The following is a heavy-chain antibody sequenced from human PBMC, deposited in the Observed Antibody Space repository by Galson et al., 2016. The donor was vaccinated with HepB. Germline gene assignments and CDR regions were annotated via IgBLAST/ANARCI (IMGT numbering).Heavy chain of an antibody. CDR2: IRSQTYGGTT. D-gene: IGHD5-18*01. V-gene: IGHV3-49*03. CDR3: TRLSGYTYGQHFDH. J-gene: IGHJ4*02. CDR1: GFTFADYA. Sequence: SLRLSCATSGFTFADYAMTWFRQTPGKGLEWVGFIRSQTYGGTTDYAASVEGRFTISRDDSKSIVYLQMNSLKTEDTALYYCTRLSGYTYGQHFDHWGQGTLVTVSS.